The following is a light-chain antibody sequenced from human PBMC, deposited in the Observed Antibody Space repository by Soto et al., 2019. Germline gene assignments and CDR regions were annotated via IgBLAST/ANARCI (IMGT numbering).Light chain of an antibody. J-gene: IGKJ2*01. CDR3: KQYNSYSNT. V-gene: IGKV1-5*03. CDR2: KAS. Sequence: DIQMTQSPSTLSASVGDRVTITCRASQSISNWLAWYQQKPGKAPKLLIYKASSLESGVPSRFSGSGSGTEFTLNISSLQPDDFATYDCKQYNSYSNTFGQGTKLEIK. CDR1: QSISNW.